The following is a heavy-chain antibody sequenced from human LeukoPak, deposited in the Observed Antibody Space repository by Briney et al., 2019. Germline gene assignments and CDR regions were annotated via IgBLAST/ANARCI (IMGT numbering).Heavy chain of an antibody. CDR1: GFTFGDYA. J-gene: IGHJ4*02. CDR2: IRSKAYGGTT. D-gene: IGHD3-22*01. V-gene: IGHV3-49*03. Sequence: GGSLRLSCTASGFTFGDYAMSWFRQAPGKGLEWVGFIRSKAYGGTTEYAASVKGRFTISRDDSKSTAYLQMNSLKTEDTAVYYCTRSPRPLSGYQLPGYWGQGTLVTVSS. CDR3: TRSPRPLSGYQLPGY.